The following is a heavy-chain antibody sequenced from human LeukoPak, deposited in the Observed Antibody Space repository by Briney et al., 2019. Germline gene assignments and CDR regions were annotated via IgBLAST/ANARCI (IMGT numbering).Heavy chain of an antibody. CDR1: GVSIYSSTFY. D-gene: IGHD2-15*01. Sequence: PSETLSLTCSVSGVSIYSSTFYWAWIRQPPGKGLEFIGSIYYNENTYHNPSLRSRLTISVDTSTNRFSLRLTSVTAADTAIYYCARQLAAGNDAFDIWGQGTVVTVSS. CDR2: IYYNENT. J-gene: IGHJ3*02. V-gene: IGHV4-39*01. CDR3: ARQLAAGNDAFDI.